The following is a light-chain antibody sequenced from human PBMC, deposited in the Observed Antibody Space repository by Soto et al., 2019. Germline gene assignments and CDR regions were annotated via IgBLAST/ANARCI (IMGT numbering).Light chain of an antibody. J-gene: IGKJ2*01. Sequence: ENVLTQSPVTLSLSPGERATLSCRASQSVDSSYLAWYQQKPGQAPRLLIYGTSSRATGIPDRFSGSGSGTDFTLTINRLEPEDVAVYYCQQFADSLYTFGQGTKLEIK. V-gene: IGKV3-20*01. CDR3: QQFADSLYT. CDR2: GTS. CDR1: QSVDSSY.